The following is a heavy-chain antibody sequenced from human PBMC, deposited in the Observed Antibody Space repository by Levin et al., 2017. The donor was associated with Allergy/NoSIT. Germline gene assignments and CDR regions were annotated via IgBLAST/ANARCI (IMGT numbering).Heavy chain of an antibody. CDR2: VYKSGGT. CDR3: ARDPSGSFFNWFDP. J-gene: IGHJ5*02. CDR1: GGSISSYY. V-gene: IGHV4-59*01. Sequence: SETLSLTCTVSGGSISSYYWSCIRQPPGKGLEWIGYVYKSGGTNYNPSLKSRVTISVDTSKNQFSLKLRSVTAADTAVYYCARDPSGSFFNWFDPWGQGTLVTVSS. D-gene: IGHD1-26*01.